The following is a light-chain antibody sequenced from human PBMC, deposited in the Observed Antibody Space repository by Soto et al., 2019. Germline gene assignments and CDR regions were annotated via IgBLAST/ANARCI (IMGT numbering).Light chain of an antibody. J-gene: IGKJ5*01. CDR2: DVS. CDR3: QQYNNWPPA. CDR1: QSVSSN. V-gene: IGKV3D-15*01. Sequence: EIRMYKSPATLSVYTGESAPLSCLASQSVSSNLAWYQQKPGQAPRLLIYDVSTRATGIPTRFSGSGSGTEFTLTISSLQSEDFAAYYCQQYNNWPPAFGQGTLLEIK.